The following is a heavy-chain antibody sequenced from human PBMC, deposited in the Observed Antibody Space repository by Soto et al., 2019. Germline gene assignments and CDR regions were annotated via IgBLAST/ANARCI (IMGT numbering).Heavy chain of an antibody. D-gene: IGHD2-21*02. V-gene: IGHV4-61*01. CDR2: ICYSGST. J-gene: IGHJ4*02. CDR1: GGSVSSGSYY. Sequence: QVQLQESGPGLVKPSETLSLTCTVSGGSVSSGSYYWSWIRQPPGKGLEWIGYICYSGSTNYNPSLKSRVTISVDTSKNQFSLKLSSVTAADTAVYYCAREGRLLLAFDYWGQGTLVTVSS. CDR3: AREGRLLLAFDY.